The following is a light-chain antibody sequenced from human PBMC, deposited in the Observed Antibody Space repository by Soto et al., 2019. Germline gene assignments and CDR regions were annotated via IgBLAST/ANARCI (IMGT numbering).Light chain of an antibody. V-gene: IGLV2-14*01. CDR3: SSYKSSSTLPYV. Sequence: QSALTQPASVSGSPGQSITISCTGTSSDVGGYNLVSWYQQYPDKAPKLMIFDVNTRPLGVSNRFSGSKSGNTASLTISGLQAEDEADYYCSSYKSSSTLPYVFGTGTKLTVL. CDR2: DVN. J-gene: IGLJ1*01. CDR1: SSDVGGYNL.